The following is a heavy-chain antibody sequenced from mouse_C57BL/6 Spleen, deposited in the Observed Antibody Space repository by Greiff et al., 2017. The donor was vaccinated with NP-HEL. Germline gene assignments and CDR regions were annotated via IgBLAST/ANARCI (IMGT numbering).Heavy chain of an antibody. J-gene: IGHJ2*01. D-gene: IGHD3-1*01. CDR1: GYTFTSYW. Sequence: QVHVKQPGAELVRPGSSVKLSCKASGYTFTSYWMQWVKQRPIQGLEWIGNIDPSDSETHYNQKFKDKATLTVDKSSSTAYMQLSSLTSEDSAVYYCARSHSSRIFDYWGQGTTLTVSS. V-gene: IGHV1-52*01. CDR3: ARSHSSRIFDY. CDR2: IDPSDSET.